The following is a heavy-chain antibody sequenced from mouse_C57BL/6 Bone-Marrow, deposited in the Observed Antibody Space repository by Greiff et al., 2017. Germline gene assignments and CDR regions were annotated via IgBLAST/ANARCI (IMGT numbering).Heavy chain of an antibody. Sequence: QVQLQQPGAELVMPGASVKLSCKASGYTFTSYWMPWVKQRPGQGLEWIGEIDPSDSYTNYNQKFKGKSTLTVDKSSSTAYMQLSSLTSEDSAVYYCARSDYGSSYWYFDVWGTGTTVTVSS. V-gene: IGHV1-69*01. CDR1: GYTFTSYW. D-gene: IGHD1-1*01. J-gene: IGHJ1*03. CDR2: IDPSDSYT. CDR3: ARSDYGSSYWYFDV.